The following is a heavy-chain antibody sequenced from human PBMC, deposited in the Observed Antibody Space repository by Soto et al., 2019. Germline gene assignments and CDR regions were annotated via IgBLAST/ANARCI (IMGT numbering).Heavy chain of an antibody. J-gene: IGHJ1*01. Sequence: PAWSLRLSCAASGFTFSSYSMNWVRQAPGKGLEWVSSISTSSSYIYYADSVKGRFTISRDNAKNSLYLQMNSLRAEDTAVYYCAKVGYYYDTSGFYPPAYFQHWGQGTLVTVSS. D-gene: IGHD3-22*01. CDR3: AKVGYYYDTSGFYPPAYFQH. CDR1: GFTFSSYS. V-gene: IGHV3-21*01. CDR2: ISTSSSYI.